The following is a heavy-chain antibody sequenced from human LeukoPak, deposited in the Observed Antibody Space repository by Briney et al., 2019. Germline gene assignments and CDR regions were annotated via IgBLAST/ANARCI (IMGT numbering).Heavy chain of an antibody. Sequence: GGSLRLSCAASGFTFSSYSMNWVRQAPGKGLEWVSSISSSSSYIYYADSVKGRFTISRDNAKNSLYLQMNSLRAEDTAVYYCAGAHSSSSNRAVDYWGQGTLVTVSS. CDR1: GFTFSSYS. D-gene: IGHD6-6*01. V-gene: IGHV3-21*01. CDR2: ISSSSSYI. CDR3: AGAHSSSSNRAVDY. J-gene: IGHJ4*02.